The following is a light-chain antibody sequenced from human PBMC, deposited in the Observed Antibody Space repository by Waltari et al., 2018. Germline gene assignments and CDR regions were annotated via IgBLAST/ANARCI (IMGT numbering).Light chain of an antibody. CDR1: SNDVGGYNS. J-gene: IGLJ2*01. CDR3: SSQSSNDVVL. CDR2: DVS. Sequence: QSAVTQPASVSGSPGQSVTIFCAGTSNDVGGYNSVSWYQEHPGQAPRVIIYDVSDRPSGVSDRFSGSKSGNTASLTISGLQAEDEADYYCSSQSSNDVVLFGGGTKLTVL. V-gene: IGLV2-14*01.